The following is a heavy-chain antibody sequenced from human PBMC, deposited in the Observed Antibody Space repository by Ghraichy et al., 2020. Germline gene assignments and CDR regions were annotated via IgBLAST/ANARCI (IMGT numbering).Heavy chain of an antibody. D-gene: IGHD6-19*01. J-gene: IGHJ4*02. Sequence: GGSLRLSCAGSGLTFSAYAMNWVRQVPRQGLEWVSGISGPGGNTYYADSVRGRFTISRDNSKNTLYLQMNSLRAEDTAVYYCAKSLRRISVTGYYFDNWGQGSLVTVSS. CDR1: GLTFSAYA. V-gene: IGHV3-23*01. CDR3: AKSLRRISVTGYYFDN. CDR2: ISGPGGNT.